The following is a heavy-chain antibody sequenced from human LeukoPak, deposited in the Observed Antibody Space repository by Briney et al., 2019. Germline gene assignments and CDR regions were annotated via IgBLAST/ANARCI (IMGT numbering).Heavy chain of an antibody. D-gene: IGHD6-19*01. Sequence: PSETLSLTCTVSGGHIDSFFWHWIRQPPGKGLEWIGYIDNSGSTKYSPSLKSRITMSRDTSKKQFSLKLTSVTAADTAMYYCASGAGWLIDYWGQGTLVSVSS. CDR1: GGHIDSFF. CDR3: ASGAGWLIDY. V-gene: IGHV4-4*08. J-gene: IGHJ4*02. CDR2: IDNSGST.